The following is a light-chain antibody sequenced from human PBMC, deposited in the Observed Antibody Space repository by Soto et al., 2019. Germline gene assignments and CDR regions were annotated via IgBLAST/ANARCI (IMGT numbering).Light chain of an antibody. J-gene: IGLJ3*02. CDR3: SSYTISSTWV. CDR1: SSDVGGYNY. V-gene: IGLV2-14*01. CDR2: DVT. Sequence: QPVLTQPASVSGSPGQSITISCTGTSSDVGGYNYVSWYQQHPGKAPKLIIYDVTNRPSGVSNRFSGSKSGNTASLTISGLQAEDEADYYCSSYTISSTWVFGGGTQLTVL.